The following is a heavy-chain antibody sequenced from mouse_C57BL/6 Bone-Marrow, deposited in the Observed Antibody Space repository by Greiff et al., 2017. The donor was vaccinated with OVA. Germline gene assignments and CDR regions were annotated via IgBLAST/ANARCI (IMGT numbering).Heavy chain of an antibody. Sequence: EVMLVESGEGLVKPGGSLKLSCAASGFTFSSYAMSWVRQTPEKRLEWVAYISSGGDYIYYADTVKGRFTISRDNARNTLYLQMNSLKSEDTAMYYCKSGRGVYYFDYWGQGTTLTVSA. CDR2: ISSGGDYI. CDR3: KSGRGVYYFDY. CDR1: GFTFSSYA. J-gene: IGHJ2*01. V-gene: IGHV5-9-1*02.